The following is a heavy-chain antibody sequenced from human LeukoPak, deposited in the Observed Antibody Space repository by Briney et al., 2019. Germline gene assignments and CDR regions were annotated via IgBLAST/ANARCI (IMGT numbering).Heavy chain of an antibody. Sequence: GGSLRLSCAASGFTFSSYAMSWVRKAPGKGLEWVSAISGSGGSTYYADSVKGRFTISRDNSKNTLYLQMNSLRAEDTAVYYCAKLRSDYYYYGMDVWGQGTTVTVSS. CDR1: GFTFSSYA. CDR2: ISGSGGST. CDR3: AKLRSDYYYYGMDV. V-gene: IGHV3-23*01. J-gene: IGHJ6*02.